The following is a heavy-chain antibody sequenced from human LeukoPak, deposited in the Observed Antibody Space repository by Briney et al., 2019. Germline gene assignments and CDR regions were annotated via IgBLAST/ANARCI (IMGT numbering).Heavy chain of an antibody. V-gene: IGHV1-18*01. CDR2: ISAYNGNT. Sequence: ASVEVSCKASGYTFTSYGISWVRQAPGQGLEWMGWISAYNGNTNYAQKLQGRVTMTTDTFTSTAYMELRSLRSDDTAVYYCAREDVEPDVKYYYGMDVWGQGTTVTVSS. CDR1: GYTFTSYG. CDR3: AREDVEPDVKYYYGMDV. J-gene: IGHJ6*02. D-gene: IGHD2-2*01.